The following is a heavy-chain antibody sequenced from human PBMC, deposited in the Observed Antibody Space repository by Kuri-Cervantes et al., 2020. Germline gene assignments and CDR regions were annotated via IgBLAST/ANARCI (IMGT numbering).Heavy chain of an antibody. J-gene: IGHJ5*02. CDR2: ISSSGSTI. D-gene: IGHD3-9*01. CDR1: GFTFSDYY. V-gene: IGHV3-11*01. CDR3: ARGGLDILTGYYIRWFDP. Sequence: GGSLRLSCAASGFTFSDYYMSWIRQAPGKGLEWVSYISSSGSTIYYADSVKGRFTISRDNAKNSLYLQMNSLRAEDTAVYYCARGGLDILTGYYIRWFDPWGQGTLVTVSS.